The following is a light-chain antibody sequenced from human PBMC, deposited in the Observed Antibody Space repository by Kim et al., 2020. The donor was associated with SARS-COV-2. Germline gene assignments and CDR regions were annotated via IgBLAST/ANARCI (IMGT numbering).Light chain of an antibody. Sequence: SYELTQPPSVSVSPGQTARITCSGDALPKQYACWYQQKPGQAPVLVIYKDSERPSGIPERFSGSSSGTTVTLTISGVQAEDEADYYCQSADSSGTYVVFGGGTQLTVL. J-gene: IGLJ2*01. V-gene: IGLV3-25*03. CDR3: QSADSSGTYVV. CDR1: ALPKQY. CDR2: KDS.